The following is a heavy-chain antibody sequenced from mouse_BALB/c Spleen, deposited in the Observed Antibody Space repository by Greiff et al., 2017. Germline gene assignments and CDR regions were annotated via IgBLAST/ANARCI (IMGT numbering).Heavy chain of an antibody. V-gene: IGHV1-69*02. J-gene: IGHJ2*01. CDR3: TMGNYFPYFDY. CDR2: IYPSDSYT. CDR1: GYTFTSYW. Sequence: VQLQQPGAELVRPGASVKLSCKASGYTFTSYWINWVKQRPGQGLEWIGNIYPSDSYTNYNQKFKDKATLTVDKSSSTAYMQLSSPTSEDSAVYYCTMGNYFPYFDYWGQGTTLTVSS. D-gene: IGHD1-1*01.